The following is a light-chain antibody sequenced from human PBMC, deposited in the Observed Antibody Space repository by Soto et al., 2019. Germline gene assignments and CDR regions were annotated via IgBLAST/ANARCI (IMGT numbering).Light chain of an antibody. CDR3: QLYNRNTWS. J-gene: IGKJ1*01. CDR1: QSVGTW. V-gene: IGKV1-5*01. Sequence: DIQMTQSPSTLSASVGGRVTITCRASQSVGTWVAWYQQKPGKAPKLLIYGASNLESGVPSMFSGRGSGTEFTLTITPLQPDVFATYFCQLYNRNTWSFGPGTKVDI. CDR2: GAS.